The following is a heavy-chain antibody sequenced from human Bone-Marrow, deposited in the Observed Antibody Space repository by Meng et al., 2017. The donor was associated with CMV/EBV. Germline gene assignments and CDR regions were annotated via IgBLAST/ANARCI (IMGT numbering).Heavy chain of an antibody. CDR3: ARDSTVTEFDP. CDR1: GYTFTGYY. J-gene: IGHJ5*02. V-gene: IGHV1-2*02. D-gene: IGHD4-17*01. CDR2: INPNSGGT. Sequence: ASVKVSCKASGYTFTGYYMHWVRQAPGQGLEWMGWINPNSGGTNYAQKFQGRVTMTRDTSISTAYMELRSLRSDDTAVYYCARDSTVTEFDPWGQGNLVTVAS.